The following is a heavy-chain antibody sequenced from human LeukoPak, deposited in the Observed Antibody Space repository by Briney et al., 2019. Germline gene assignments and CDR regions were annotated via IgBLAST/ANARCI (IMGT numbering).Heavy chain of an antibody. Sequence: QPGGSLRLSCAASGFTVSSNYMSWVRQAPGKGLEWVSVIYSGGYTYYADSVKGRFTISRDNAKNSLYLQMNSLRAEDTAVYYCAELGITMIGGVWGKGTTVTISS. V-gene: IGHV3-53*01. CDR3: AELGITMIGGV. D-gene: IGHD3-10*02. CDR2: IYSGGYT. J-gene: IGHJ6*04. CDR1: GFTVSSNY.